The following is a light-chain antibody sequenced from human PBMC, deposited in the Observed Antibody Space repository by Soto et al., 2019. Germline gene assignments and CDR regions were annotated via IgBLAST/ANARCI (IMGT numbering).Light chain of an antibody. J-gene: IGKJ1*01. CDR3: QQRSNWPPT. V-gene: IGKV3-11*01. CDR2: DAS. CDR1: QSVRSL. Sequence: EVVLTQSPVTLSLSPGERATLSCRASQSVRSLLAWYQQKPGQAPRLLIYDASNRATGIPARFSGSGSGTDFTLTISSLEPEDFAVYYCQQRSNWPPTFGQGTKVDIK.